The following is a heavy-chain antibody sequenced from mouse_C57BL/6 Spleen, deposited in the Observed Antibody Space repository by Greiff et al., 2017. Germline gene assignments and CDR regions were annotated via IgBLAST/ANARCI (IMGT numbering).Heavy chain of an antibody. J-gene: IGHJ2*01. Sequence: VQLQQPGAELVKPGASVKLSCKASGYTFTSYWMQWVKQRPGQGLEWIGEIDPSDSYTNYNQKFKGKATLTVDTSSSTAYMQLSSLTSEDSAVYYCARRSFGEGFDYWGQGTTLTVSS. V-gene: IGHV1-50*01. CDR1: GYTFTSYW. CDR2: IDPSDSYT. D-gene: IGHD3-1*01. CDR3: ARRSFGEGFDY.